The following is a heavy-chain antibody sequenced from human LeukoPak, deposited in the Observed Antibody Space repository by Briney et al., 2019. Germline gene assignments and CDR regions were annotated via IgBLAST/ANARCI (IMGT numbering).Heavy chain of an antibody. CDR3: AREYSSGWYRNWFDP. V-gene: IGHV1-2*04. CDR2: INPNSGGT. J-gene: IGHJ5*02. Sequence: ASVKVSCKASGYTFTGYYMHWVRQAPGQGPEWMGWINPNSGGTNYAQKFQGWVTMTRDTSISTAYMELSRLRSDDTAVYYCAREYSSGWYRNWFDPWGQGTLVTVSS. CDR1: GYTFTGYY. D-gene: IGHD6-19*01.